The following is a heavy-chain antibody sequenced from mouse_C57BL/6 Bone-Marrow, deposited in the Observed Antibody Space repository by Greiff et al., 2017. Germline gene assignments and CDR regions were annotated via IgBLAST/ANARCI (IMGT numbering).Heavy chain of an antibody. J-gene: IGHJ3*01. Sequence: VQLKESGPELVKPGASVKISCKASGYTFTDYYINWVKQRPGQGLEWIGWIFPGSGSPYYNEKFKGKATLTVDNSSSTAYMLLSSLTSEDSAVYFCAREKRQLRPAWFAYWGQGTLVTVSA. CDR2: IFPGSGSP. CDR1: GYTFTDYY. CDR3: AREKRQLRPAWFAY. D-gene: IGHD3-2*02. V-gene: IGHV1-75*01.